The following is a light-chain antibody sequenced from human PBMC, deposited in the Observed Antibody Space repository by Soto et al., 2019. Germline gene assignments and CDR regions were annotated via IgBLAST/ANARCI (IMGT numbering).Light chain of an antibody. Sequence: EIVLTQSPATLSLTPGERATLSCRASQSVDSTYLAWYQQKPDQSPRLLIYATSTRAAGIPDRFSGSGSGTDFTLTISRLEPDDVAVYYCQQYDTSPPMYTFGQRTKV. J-gene: IGKJ2*01. CDR1: QSVDSTY. CDR3: QQYDTSPPMYT. CDR2: ATS. V-gene: IGKV3-20*01.